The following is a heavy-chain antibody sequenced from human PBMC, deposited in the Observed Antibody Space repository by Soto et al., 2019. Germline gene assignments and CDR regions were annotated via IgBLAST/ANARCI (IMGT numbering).Heavy chain of an antibody. CDR3: ARVRFLGTNNWFDP. V-gene: IGHV4-30-4*01. Sequence: PSETLSLTCTVSGGSISSGDYYWSWIRQPPGKGLEWIGYIYYSGSTYYNPSLKSRVTISVDTSKNQFSLKLSSVTAADTAVYYCARVRFLGTNNWFDPWGQGTLVTVSS. CDR1: GGSISSGDYY. CDR2: IYYSGST. D-gene: IGHD3-3*01. J-gene: IGHJ5*02.